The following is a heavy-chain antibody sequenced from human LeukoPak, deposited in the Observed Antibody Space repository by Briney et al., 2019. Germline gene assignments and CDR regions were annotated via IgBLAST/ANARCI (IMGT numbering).Heavy chain of an antibody. CDR3: ASSRPLAMVIKEYFYGMDV. Sequence: GESLKISCNGSGYXFTSYWIAWVRQMPGKGLEWMGTINPSDSYTNYSPSFQGHVTISADKSIRTAYLQWSSLEASDTAMYYCASSRPLAMVIKEYFYGMDVWGQGTTVTVSS. D-gene: IGHD2-21*01. CDR2: INPSDSYT. J-gene: IGHJ6*02. CDR1: GYXFTSYW. V-gene: IGHV5-10-1*01.